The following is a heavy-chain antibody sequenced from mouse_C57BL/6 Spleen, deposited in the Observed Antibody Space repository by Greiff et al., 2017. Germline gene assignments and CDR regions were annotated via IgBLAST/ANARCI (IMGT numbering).Heavy chain of an antibody. D-gene: IGHD2-4*01. CDR2: IYPGSGST. V-gene: IGHV1-55*01. J-gene: IGHJ3*01. Sequence: QVQLQQPGAELVKPGASVKMSCKASGYTFTSYWITWVKQRPGQGLEWIGDIYPGSGSTNYNEKFKSKATLTVDTSSSTAYIQLSSLPSEDSAVYYCARRYDYAWFAYWGQGTLVTVSA. CDR1: GYTFTSYW. CDR3: ARRYDYAWFAY.